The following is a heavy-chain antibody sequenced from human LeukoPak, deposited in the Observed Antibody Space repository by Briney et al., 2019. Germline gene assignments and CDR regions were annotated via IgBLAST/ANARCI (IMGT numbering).Heavy chain of an antibody. J-gene: IGHJ4*02. CDR1: GFTFSSYG. V-gene: IGHV3-33*06. D-gene: IGHD2-15*01. CDR2: IWYDGSNK. Sequence: PGGSLRLSCAASGFTFSSYGMHWVRQAPGKGLEWVAVIWYDGSNKYYADSVKGRFTISRDNSKNTLYLQMNSLRAEDTAVYYCAKDRESGGWYYFDYWGQGTLVTVSS. CDR3: AKDRESGGWYYFDY.